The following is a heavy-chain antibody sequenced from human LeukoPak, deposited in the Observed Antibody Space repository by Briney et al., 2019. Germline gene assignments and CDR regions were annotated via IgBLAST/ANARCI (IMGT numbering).Heavy chain of an antibody. J-gene: IGHJ4*02. CDR2: INHSGST. CDR1: GGSFSGYY. Sequence: KPSETLSLTCAVYGGSFSGYYWSWIRQPPGKGLEWIGEINHSGSTNYNPSLKSRVTISVDTSKNQFSLKLSSVTAADTAVYYCARGRGYSYDYWGQGTLVTVSS. CDR3: ARGRGYSYDY. D-gene: IGHD5-18*01. V-gene: IGHV4-34*01.